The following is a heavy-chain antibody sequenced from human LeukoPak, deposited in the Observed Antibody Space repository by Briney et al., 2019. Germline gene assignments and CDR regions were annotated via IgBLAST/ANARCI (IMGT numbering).Heavy chain of an antibody. J-gene: IGHJ4*02. Sequence: PGGSLRLSCAASGFTFSSYSMNWVRQAPGKGLEWVSYISSSSSTIYYADSVKGRFTISRDNAKNSLYLQMNSLRAEDTAVYYCARDHHPLGADYWGQGTLVTVSS. CDR2: ISSSSSTI. CDR3: ARDHHPLGADY. D-gene: IGHD1-14*01. V-gene: IGHV3-48*01. CDR1: GFTFSSYS.